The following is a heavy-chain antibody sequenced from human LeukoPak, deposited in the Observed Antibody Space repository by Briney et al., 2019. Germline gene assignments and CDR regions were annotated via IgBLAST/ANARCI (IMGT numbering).Heavy chain of an antibody. Sequence: GGSLRLSCAASGFTVSRHWMHWVRQAPGKGLVWVSRINSDGSSTSYADSVKGRFTISRDNAKNTLYLQMNSLRAEDTAVYYCARDLGSSSFDYWGRGTLVTVSS. CDR3: ARDLGSSSFDY. J-gene: IGHJ4*02. CDR2: INSDGSST. V-gene: IGHV3-74*01. D-gene: IGHD6-13*01. CDR1: GFTVSRHW.